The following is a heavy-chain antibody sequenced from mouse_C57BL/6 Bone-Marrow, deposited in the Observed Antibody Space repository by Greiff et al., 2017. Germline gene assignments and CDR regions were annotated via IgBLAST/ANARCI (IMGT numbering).Heavy chain of an antibody. CDR3: ARQEDEYYGPWFAY. Sequence: VKLQQSGAELVKPGASVKLSCKASGYTFTEYTIHWVKQRSGQGLEWIGWFYPGSGSIKYNEKFKDKATLTADKSSSTAYMELRRLTSEDSAVYFCARQEDEYYGPWFAYWGQGTLVTVSA. CDR1: GYTFTEYT. V-gene: IGHV1-62-2*01. J-gene: IGHJ3*01. CDR2: FYPGSGSI. D-gene: IGHD1-2*01.